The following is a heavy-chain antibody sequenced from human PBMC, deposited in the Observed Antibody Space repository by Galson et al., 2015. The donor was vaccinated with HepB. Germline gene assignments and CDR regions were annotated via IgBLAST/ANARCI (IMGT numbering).Heavy chain of an antibody. J-gene: IGHJ4*02. Sequence: SLRLSCAASGFTFSSYGMHWVRQAPGKGLEWVAVISYDGSNKYYADSVKGRFTISRDNSKNTLYLQMNSLRAEDTAVYYCAKGPTVTTKAPLDYWGQGTLVTVSS. CDR3: AKGPTVTTKAPLDY. V-gene: IGHV3-30*18. CDR2: ISYDGSNK. D-gene: IGHD4-17*01. CDR1: GFTFSSYG.